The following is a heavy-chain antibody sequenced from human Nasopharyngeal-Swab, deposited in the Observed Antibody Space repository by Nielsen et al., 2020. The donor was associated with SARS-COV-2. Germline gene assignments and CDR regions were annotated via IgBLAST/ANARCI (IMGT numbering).Heavy chain of an antibody. D-gene: IGHD5-12*01. V-gene: IGHV4-61*08. CDR2: IYYSGST. CDR3: ARAGGYDYSYYYYYGMDV. CDR1: GGSISSGGYY. J-gene: IGHJ6*02. Sequence: SETLSLTCTVSGGSISSGGYYWSWIRQPPGKGLEWIGYIYYSGSTNYNPSLKSRVTISVDTSKNQFSLKLSSVTAADTAVYYCARAGGYDYSYYYYYGMDVWGQGTTVTVSS.